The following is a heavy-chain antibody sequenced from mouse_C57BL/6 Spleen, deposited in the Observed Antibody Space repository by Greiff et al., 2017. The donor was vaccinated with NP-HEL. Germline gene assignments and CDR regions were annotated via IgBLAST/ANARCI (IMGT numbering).Heavy chain of an antibody. Sequence: VMLVESGPGLVAPSQSLSITCTVSGFSLTSYGVDWVRQSPGKGLEWLGVIWGVGSTNYNSALKSRLSISKDNSKNQVFLKMSSLQTDDTAMYYCASQAGTGGAMDYWGQGTSVTVSS. CDR3: ASQAGTGGAMDY. CDR2: IWGVGST. V-gene: IGHV2-6*01. CDR1: GFSLTSYG. J-gene: IGHJ4*01. D-gene: IGHD4-1*01.